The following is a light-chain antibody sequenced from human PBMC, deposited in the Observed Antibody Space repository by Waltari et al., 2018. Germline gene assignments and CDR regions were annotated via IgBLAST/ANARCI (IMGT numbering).Light chain of an antibody. J-gene: IGLJ2*01. CDR2: SNN. Sequence: QSALTQPPSASGTPGQRVTISCSGSSSSIKTNPVNWYQHLPGTAPKLLIYSNNQRTPGVPGRFSGSKSDTSASLAISGPQSEDEGDYYCAIWDDSLDGLVFGGGTKLTVL. V-gene: IGLV1-44*01. CDR3: AIWDDSLDGLV. CDR1: SSSIKTNP.